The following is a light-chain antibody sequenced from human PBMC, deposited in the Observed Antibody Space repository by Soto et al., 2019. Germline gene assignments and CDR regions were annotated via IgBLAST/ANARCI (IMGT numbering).Light chain of an antibody. CDR2: DAS. Sequence: DIQMTQSPSTLSASVGDRVTITCRASQSISSWLAWYQQRPGRAPEVLIYDASSLESGVPSWFSGSGSGTEFTLTISSLQPDDFATYYCQQYNSYPVTFGGGTKVEIK. CDR3: QQYNSYPVT. J-gene: IGKJ4*01. V-gene: IGKV1-5*01. CDR1: QSISSW.